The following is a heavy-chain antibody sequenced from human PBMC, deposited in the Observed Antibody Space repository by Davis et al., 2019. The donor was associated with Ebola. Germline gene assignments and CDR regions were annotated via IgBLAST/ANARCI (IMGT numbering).Heavy chain of an antibody. J-gene: IGHJ4*01. D-gene: IGHD2-21*02. CDR1: GGTFSRFP. CDR2: IIPILGAP. V-gene: IGHV1-69*13. CDR3: ARTARGIEANCGCDCYSFDS. Sequence: SVKVSCKASGGTFSRFPISWVRQAPGQGLEWMGGIIPILGAPNYAQKFQGRVTITADESSNTAYMELSSLTSEETAIYYCARTARGIEANCGCDCYSFDSWGQGTLVTVSS.